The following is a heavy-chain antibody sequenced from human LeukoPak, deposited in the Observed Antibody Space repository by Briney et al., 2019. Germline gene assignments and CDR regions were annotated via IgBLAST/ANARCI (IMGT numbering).Heavy chain of an antibody. V-gene: IGHV1-2*06. J-gene: IGHJ4*02. Sequence: ASVKVSCKASGYTFTGYYMQWLRQAPGQGLEWMGRINPNSGGTNYAQKFQGRVTMTRDTSISTAYMELSRLRSDDTAVYYCARAKYYYDSSGHPEDYWGQGTLVTVSS. CDR3: ARAKYYYDSSGHPEDY. D-gene: IGHD3-22*01. CDR1: GYTFTGYY. CDR2: INPNSGGT.